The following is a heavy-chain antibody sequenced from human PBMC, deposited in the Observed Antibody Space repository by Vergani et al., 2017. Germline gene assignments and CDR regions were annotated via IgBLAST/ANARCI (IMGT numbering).Heavy chain of an antibody. CDR3: AKGLGITLTSVWGGLDS. Sequence: VQLVESGGGLVKPGGSLRLSCAASGFTFSDFSMSWVRQAPGKGLEWVAFIGSSGPYINYADSVKGRFIISRDNSKNTLFLEMNSLRNEDTATYFCAKGLGITLTSVWGGLDSWGPGTVVLVSS. CDR2: IGSSGPYI. CDR1: GFTFSDFS. V-gene: IGHV3-21*04. J-gene: IGHJ4*02. D-gene: IGHD3-16*01.